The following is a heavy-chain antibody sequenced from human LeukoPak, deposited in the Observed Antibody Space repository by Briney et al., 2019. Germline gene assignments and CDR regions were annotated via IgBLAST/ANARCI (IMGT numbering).Heavy chain of an antibody. CDR1: GGSISSYY. CDR3: ARGGYYDSRNAFDI. V-gene: IGHV4-4*07. J-gene: IGHJ3*02. CDR2: IYPSGST. Sequence: SETLSLTCTVSGGSISSYYWSWIRQPAGKGLEWIGRIYPSGSTNYNPSLKSRVTVSVDTSKYQFSLKLSSVTAADTAVYYCARGGYYDSRNAFDIWGQGTMVTASS. D-gene: IGHD3-22*01.